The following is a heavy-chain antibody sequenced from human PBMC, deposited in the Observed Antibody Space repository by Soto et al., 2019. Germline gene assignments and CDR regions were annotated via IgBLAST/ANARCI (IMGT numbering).Heavy chain of an antibody. CDR2: ISSDGNNK. V-gene: IGHV3-30*18. Sequence: QVQLVESGGGVVQPGRSLRLSCAASGFTFSTYDMHWVRQAPGKGLEWVALISSDGNNKYYANSVKGRFTISRHNSKNTLDLQMNSLKVEDTAVYYCAKDGFSPTSCYTLYYYDDMDVWGQGTTVTVSS. J-gene: IGHJ6*02. D-gene: IGHD2-2*02. CDR3: AKDGFSPTSCYTLYYYDDMDV. CDR1: GFTFSTYD.